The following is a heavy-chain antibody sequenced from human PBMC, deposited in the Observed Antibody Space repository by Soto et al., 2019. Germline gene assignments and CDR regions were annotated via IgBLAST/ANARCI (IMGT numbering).Heavy chain of an antibody. D-gene: IGHD1-26*01. V-gene: IGHV1-18*01. J-gene: IGHJ4*02. CDR3: AAGVGATKDVIVY. Sequence: ASVKVSCKASGYTFTSYGISWVRQAPGRGLEWMGRISAYNGNTNYAQKLQGRVTMTTDTSASTAYMELSSLRSEDTAVYYCAAGVGATKDVIVYWGQGTLVTVSS. CDR2: ISAYNGNT. CDR1: GYTFTSYG.